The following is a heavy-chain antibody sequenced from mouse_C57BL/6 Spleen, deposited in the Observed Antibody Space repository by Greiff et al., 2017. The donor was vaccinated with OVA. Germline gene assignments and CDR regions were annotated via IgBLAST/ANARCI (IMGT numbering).Heavy chain of an antibody. V-gene: IGHV1-69*01. Sequence: QVQLQQPGAELVMPGASVKLSCKASGYTFTSYWMHWVKQRPGQGLEWIGEIDPSDSYTNYNQKFKGKSTLTVDKSSSTAYMQLSSLTSEDSAVYYCARWGYSNFSMDYWGQGTSVTVSS. CDR1: GYTFTSYW. J-gene: IGHJ4*01. CDR2: IDPSDSYT. CDR3: ARWGYSNFSMDY. D-gene: IGHD2-5*01.